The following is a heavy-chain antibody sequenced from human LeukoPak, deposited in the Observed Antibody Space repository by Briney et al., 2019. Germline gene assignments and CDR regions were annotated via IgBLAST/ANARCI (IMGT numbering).Heavy chain of an antibody. CDR3: AGSRYYDSSGYYYAERAFDY. Sequence: SETLSLTCTVSGGSISSSSYYWGWIRQPPGKGLEWIGSIYYSGSTYYNPSLKSRVTISVDTSKNQFSLKLSSVTAADTAVYYCAGSRYYDSSGYYYAERAFDYSGQGTLVTVSS. V-gene: IGHV4-39*01. CDR2: IYYSGST. D-gene: IGHD3-22*01. J-gene: IGHJ4*02. CDR1: GGSISSSSYY.